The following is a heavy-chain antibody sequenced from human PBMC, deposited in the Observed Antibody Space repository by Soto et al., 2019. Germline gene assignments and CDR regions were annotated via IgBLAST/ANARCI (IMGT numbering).Heavy chain of an antibody. CDR2: NYTSGST. CDR1: GGSISSYY. CDR3: ARWVVAAKRADWFDP. Sequence: SETLSLTCTVSGGSISSYYWGWIRQPAGKGLEWIGRNYTSGSTNYNASLKSRVTMSVDTSKNQFSLKLSSVTAPDTAVYSCARWVVAAKRADWFDPWGQGTLVTVSS. D-gene: IGHD2-15*01. V-gene: IGHV4-4*07. J-gene: IGHJ5*02.